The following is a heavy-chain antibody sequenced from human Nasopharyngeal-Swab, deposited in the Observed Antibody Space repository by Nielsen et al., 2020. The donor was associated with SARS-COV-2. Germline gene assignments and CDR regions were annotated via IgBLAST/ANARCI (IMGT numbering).Heavy chain of an antibody. V-gene: IGHV3-48*02. J-gene: IGHJ4*02. Sequence: GESLKISCAASGFTFSDHSMIWVRQAPGQGLEWVSYISGSGSTLYYAGSVKGRITVSRDNAKSSVYLQMSSLRDEDTAVYYCTRGDGALTYFDYWGQGTLVSVSS. D-gene: IGHD4-17*01. CDR2: ISGSGSTL. CDR1: GFTFSDHS. CDR3: TRGDGALTYFDY.